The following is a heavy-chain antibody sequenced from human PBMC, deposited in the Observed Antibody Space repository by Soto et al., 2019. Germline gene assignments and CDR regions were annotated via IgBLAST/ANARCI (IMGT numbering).Heavy chain of an antibody. CDR2: IGAGGSGT. J-gene: IGHJ4*02. CDR3: ARGTIEEVRVYDW. D-gene: IGHD3-9*01. Sequence: GGSLRLSCAASGFTFTNYWMHWVRQAPGKGLEWVSAIGAGGSGTYYTDSVKGRFTISRDNSKSMLYLQMNSLRVEDTAVYYCARGTIEEVRVYDWWGQGTLVTVSS. CDR1: GFTFTNYW. V-gene: IGHV3-23*01.